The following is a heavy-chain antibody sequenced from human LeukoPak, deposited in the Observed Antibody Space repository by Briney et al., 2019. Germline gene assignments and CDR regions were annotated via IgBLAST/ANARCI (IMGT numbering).Heavy chain of an antibody. V-gene: IGHV4-39*07. CDR2: IYYSGST. D-gene: IGHD4-17*01. CDR3: AREAGGDYAYFDY. J-gene: IGHJ4*02. Sequence: SETLSLTCTVSGGSISSSSYYWGWIRQPPGKGLECIGSIYYSGSTYYNPSLKSRVTISVDTSKNQFSLKLSSVTAADTAVYYCAREAGGDYAYFDYWGQGTLVTVSS. CDR1: GGSISSSSYY.